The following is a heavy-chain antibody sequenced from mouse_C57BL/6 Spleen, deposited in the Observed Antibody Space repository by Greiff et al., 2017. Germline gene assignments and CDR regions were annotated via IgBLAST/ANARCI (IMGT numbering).Heavy chain of an antibody. CDR2: INPSSGYT. J-gene: IGHJ2*01. D-gene: IGHD1-1*01. CDR3: AREVTTVVAPFDY. V-gene: IGHV1-4*01. Sequence: GASVKMSCKASGYTFTSYTMHWVKQRPGQGLEWIGYINPSSGYTKYNQKFKDKATLTADKSSSTAYMQLSSLTSEDSAVYYCAREVTTVVAPFDYWGQGTTLTVSS. CDR1: GYTFTSYT.